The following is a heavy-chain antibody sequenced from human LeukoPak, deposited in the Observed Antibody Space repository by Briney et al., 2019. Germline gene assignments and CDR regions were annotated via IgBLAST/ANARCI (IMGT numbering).Heavy chain of an antibody. J-gene: IGHJ5*02. Sequence: GESLKISCKGSGYKFNAYWIAWVRQMPGKGLEWMGIIYPDDSDTRYSPSFQGQVTISADKSVSIAYLQWSSLKASDTAIYYCARHPGQAWFDPWGQGTLVTVSS. D-gene: IGHD3-10*01. CDR1: GYKFNAYW. V-gene: IGHV5-51*01. CDR2: IYPDDSDT. CDR3: ARHPGQAWFDP.